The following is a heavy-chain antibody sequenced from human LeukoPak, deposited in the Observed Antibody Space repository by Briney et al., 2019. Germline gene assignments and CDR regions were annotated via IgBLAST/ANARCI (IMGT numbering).Heavy chain of an antibody. CDR3: AKDWAAGDAYYFDY. D-gene: IGHD6-13*01. J-gene: IGHJ4*02. CDR2: IWYDGSNK. V-gene: IGHV3-33*06. Sequence: TGRSLRLSCAASGFTFSSYGMHWVRQAPGKGLEWVAVIWYDGSNKYYADSVKGRFTISRDNSKNTLYLQMNSLRAEDTAVYYCAKDWAAGDAYYFDYWGQGTLVTVSS. CDR1: GFTFSSYG.